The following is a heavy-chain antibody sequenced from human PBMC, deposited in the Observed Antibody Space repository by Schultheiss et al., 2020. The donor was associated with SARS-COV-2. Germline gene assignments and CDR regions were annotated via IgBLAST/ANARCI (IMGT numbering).Heavy chain of an antibody. D-gene: IGHD2-2*01. Sequence: SGPTLVKPTQTLTLTCTFSGFSLSTSGMRVSWIRHPPGKALEWLARIDWDDDKFYSTSLKTRLTISKDTSKNQVVLTMTNMDPVDTATYYCAREVVVPATYYYYGMDVWGQGTTVTVS. CDR2: IDWDDDK. CDR3: AREVVVPATYYYYGMDV. J-gene: IGHJ6*02. CDR1: GFSLSTSGMR. V-gene: IGHV2-70*04.